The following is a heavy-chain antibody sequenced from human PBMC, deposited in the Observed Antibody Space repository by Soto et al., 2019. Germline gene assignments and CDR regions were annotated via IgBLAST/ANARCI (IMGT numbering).Heavy chain of an antibody. CDR1: GFTVSSNY. CDR2: IYSGGST. J-gene: IGHJ4*02. Sequence: EVQQVESGGGLVQPGGSLRLSCAVSGFTVSSNYMSWVRQAPGKGLDRVSVIYSGGSTYYADSVKGRFTISRDNSKNTLYLQMNSLRAEDTAVYYCAREGIRSPLYYWGQGTLVTVSS. CDR3: AREGIRSPLYY. D-gene: IGHD4-17*01. V-gene: IGHV3-66*01.